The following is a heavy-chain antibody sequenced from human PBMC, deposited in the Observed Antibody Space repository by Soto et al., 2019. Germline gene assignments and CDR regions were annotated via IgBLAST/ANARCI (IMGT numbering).Heavy chain of an antibody. J-gene: IGHJ6*02. V-gene: IGHV4-59*08. Sequence: SETLSLTCTVSGGSISSYYWSWIRQPPGKGLEWIGYIYYSGNTNYNPSLKSRVTISVDTSKNQFSLKLSSVTAADTAVYYCARRLYYDSSGFEGGGMDVWGQGTTVTVSS. CDR1: GGSISSYY. CDR3: ARRLYYDSSGFEGGGMDV. D-gene: IGHD3-22*01. CDR2: IYYSGNT.